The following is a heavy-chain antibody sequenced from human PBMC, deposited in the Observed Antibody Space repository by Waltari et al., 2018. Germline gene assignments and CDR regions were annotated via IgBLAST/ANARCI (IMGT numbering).Heavy chain of an antibody. CDR2: LDPSDSFR. CDR1: GYSLTGHW. Sequence: EVQLVQSGAEVKKPEECLRTSCEGSGYSLTGHWISWVRQMPGKGLEWGGRLDPSDSFRNYGPAFEGHVTISVDQSLRTAYLQWDSLKASDTAIYYCVRHRTTYPLEIDYWGQGTLVTVSS. V-gene: IGHV5-10-1*01. CDR3: VRHRTTYPLEIDY. D-gene: IGHD2-2*01. J-gene: IGHJ4*02.